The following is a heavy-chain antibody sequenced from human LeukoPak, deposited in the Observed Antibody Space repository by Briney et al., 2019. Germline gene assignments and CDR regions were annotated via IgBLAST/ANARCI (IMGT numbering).Heavy chain of an antibody. D-gene: IGHD5-18*01. CDR1: GGSISSSSYY. CDR3: ARADTSFFDY. J-gene: IGHJ4*02. CDR2: IYYSGGT. Sequence: SETLSLTCTVSGGSISSSSYYWGWIRQPPGKGLEWIGSIYYSGGTYYNPSLKSRVTISVDTSKNQLSLKLSSVTAADTAMYYCARADTSFFDYWGQGTLVTVSS. V-gene: IGHV4-39*07.